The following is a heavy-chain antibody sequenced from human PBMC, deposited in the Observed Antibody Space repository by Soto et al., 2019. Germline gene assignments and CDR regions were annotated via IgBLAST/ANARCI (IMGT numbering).Heavy chain of an antibody. V-gene: IGHV3-23*01. CDR3: AKNGDFDYDAFDV. D-gene: IGHD3-16*01. Sequence: GGSLRLSCAAPDSTIRRYAMIWVRQAPGKGLEWVSGITGNSARIYYADSVKGRFSISRDNSKNTLYLQMDTLRAEDTAVYYCAKNGDFDYDAFDVWGQGTVVTVSS. J-gene: IGHJ3*01. CDR2: ITGNSARI. CDR1: DSTIRRYA.